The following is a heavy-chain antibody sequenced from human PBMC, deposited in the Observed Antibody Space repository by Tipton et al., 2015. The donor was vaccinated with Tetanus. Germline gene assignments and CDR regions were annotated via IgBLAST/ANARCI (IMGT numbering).Heavy chain of an antibody. D-gene: IGHD1-14*01. Sequence: QLVQSGPEVKKPGASVKVSCKASGHTVSVSYIHWVRQDPGQGLQWLGWINPKSGVTKYSQHFQGRITLTRDTSIGTVYMEVTRLTSDDTAVYYCATNRVTTHDWFDPWGPGTLVTVSS. V-gene: IGHV1-2*02. CDR3: ATNRVTTHDWFDP. CDR2: INPKSGVT. J-gene: IGHJ5*02. CDR1: GHTVSVSY.